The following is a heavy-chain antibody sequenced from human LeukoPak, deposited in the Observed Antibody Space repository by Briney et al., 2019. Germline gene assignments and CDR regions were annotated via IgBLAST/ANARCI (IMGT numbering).Heavy chain of an antibody. V-gene: IGHV4-59*12. J-gene: IGHJ3*02. CDR1: GGSISSYY. CDR3: ARNYYDSSGYYFDAFDT. Sequence: RPSETLSLTCTVSGGSISSYYWSWIRQPPGKGLEWIGYIYYSGSTNYNPSLKSRVAISVDTSKNQFSLKLSSVTAADTAVYYCARNYYDSSGYYFDAFDTWGQGTMVTVSS. D-gene: IGHD3-22*01. CDR2: IYYSGST.